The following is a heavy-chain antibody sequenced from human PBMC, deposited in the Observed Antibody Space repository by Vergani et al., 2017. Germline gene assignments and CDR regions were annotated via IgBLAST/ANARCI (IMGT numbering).Heavy chain of an antibody. D-gene: IGHD3-3*01. V-gene: IGHV1-46*01. Sequence: QVQLVQSGAEVKKPGASVTVSCKASGYTFSTYYMHWVRQAPGQGLEWMGIINPSSGITIYAQKFQGRVTMTRDTSTSTVDMELSSLRSDDTAVYYCARDRIYDYWSGYSGFDPWGQGTLVTVSS. J-gene: IGHJ5*02. CDR1: GYTFSTYY. CDR3: ARDRIYDYWSGYSGFDP. CDR2: INPSSGIT.